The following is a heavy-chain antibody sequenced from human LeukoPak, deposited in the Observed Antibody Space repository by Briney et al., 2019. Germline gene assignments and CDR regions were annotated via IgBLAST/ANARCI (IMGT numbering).Heavy chain of an antibody. Sequence: GGSLRLSCAASGFTFSSYSMNWVRQAPGKGLEWVSSISGSSSYINYADSVKGRFTISRDNAQNSLFLQLNSPRAEDTAVYYCARYYDSASGFDYWGQGTLVTVSS. CDR3: ARYYDSASGFDY. CDR1: GFTFSSYS. V-gene: IGHV3-21*01. J-gene: IGHJ4*02. D-gene: IGHD3-22*01. CDR2: ISGSSSYI.